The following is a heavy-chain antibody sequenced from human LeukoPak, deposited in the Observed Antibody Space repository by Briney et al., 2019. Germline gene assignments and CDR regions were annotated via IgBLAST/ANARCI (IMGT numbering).Heavy chain of an antibody. Sequence: GSLRLSCAASGFTFSSYEMNWVRQAPGKGLEWVSDISSSGSTIYYADSVKGRFTISRDSAKNSLYLQMNSLRAEDTAVYYCAATKRGGYGYNYWGQGTLVTVSS. CDR3: AATKRGGYGYNY. CDR2: ISSSGSTI. CDR1: GFTFSSYE. V-gene: IGHV3-48*03. J-gene: IGHJ4*02. D-gene: IGHD5-18*01.